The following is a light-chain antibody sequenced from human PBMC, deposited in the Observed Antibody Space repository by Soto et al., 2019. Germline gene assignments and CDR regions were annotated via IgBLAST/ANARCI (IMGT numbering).Light chain of an antibody. V-gene: IGLV2-14*01. CDR3: SSYTSSSTPVV. CDR1: SSDVGGYNY. J-gene: IGLJ2*01. CDR2: EVS. Sequence: QSVLTQPASVSGSPGQSITISCTGTSSDVGGYNYVSWYQQHPGKAPKLMIYEVSNRPSGVSNRFSGSKSGNTASLTISGLQAEDEADYYCSSYTSSSTPVVFGAGTTLTVL.